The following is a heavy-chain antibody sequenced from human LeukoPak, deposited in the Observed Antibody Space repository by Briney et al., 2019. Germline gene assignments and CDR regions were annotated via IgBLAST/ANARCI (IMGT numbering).Heavy chain of an antibody. D-gene: IGHD1-26*01. CDR3: TRIIKSGRFDD. J-gene: IGHJ4*02. Sequence: PGGSLRLSCAASGFTFSNAWMSWVRQAPGKGLEWVGRIKSKTDGGTTDYAAPVKGRFTISRDDSKNTLDLQMNSLKTEDTAVYYCTRIIKSGRFDDWGQGTLVTVSS. CDR2: IKSKTDGGTT. V-gene: IGHV3-15*01. CDR1: GFTFSNAW.